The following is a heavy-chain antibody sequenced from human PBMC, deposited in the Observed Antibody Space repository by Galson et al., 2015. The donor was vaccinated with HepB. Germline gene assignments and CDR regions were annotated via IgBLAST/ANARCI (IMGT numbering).Heavy chain of an antibody. V-gene: IGHV3-49*04. CDR3: TLTTKYYFDY. J-gene: IGHJ4*02. CDR1: GFTFGDYS. CDR2: IRAKAHGATT. Sequence: SLRLSCAASGFTFGDYSMSWVRQAPGKGLKWVGFIRAKAHGATTEYDVSVKGRFTISRDDSKSIAYLQMNSLKTEDTAVYYCTLTTKYYFDYWGQGTLVTVSS. D-gene: IGHD4-17*01.